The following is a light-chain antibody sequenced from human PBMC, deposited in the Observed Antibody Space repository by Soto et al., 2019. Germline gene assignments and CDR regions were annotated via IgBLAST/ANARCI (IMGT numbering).Light chain of an antibody. CDR3: QVWDNTDEHPRVV. V-gene: IGLV3-21*02. J-gene: IGLJ3*02. CDR1: NVGSKN. Sequence: SYVLTQPRSVSVAPGQTATITCGGNNVGSKNMYWYRQRPGQAPVLVVYADSDRPSGIPERLSGSNSGSTATLTINRVEAGDEADYSCQVWDNTDEHPRVVFGGGTKVTVL. CDR2: ADS.